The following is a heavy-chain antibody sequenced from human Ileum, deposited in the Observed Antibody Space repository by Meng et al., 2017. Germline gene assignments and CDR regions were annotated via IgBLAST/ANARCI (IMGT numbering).Heavy chain of an antibody. D-gene: IGHD3-22*01. CDR3: ARRYYYDSSVYDPLDY. J-gene: IGHJ4*02. CDR1: GFTFSTYS. Sequence: GGSLRLSCAASGFTFSTYSMIWVRQDPGKGLEWVSAIDRSSTYIYYADSVKGRFTISRDNAKNSLYLQMNSLRAEDTAVYYCARRYYYDSSVYDPLDYWGQGTLVTVSS. V-gene: IGHV3-21*01. CDR2: IDRSSTYI.